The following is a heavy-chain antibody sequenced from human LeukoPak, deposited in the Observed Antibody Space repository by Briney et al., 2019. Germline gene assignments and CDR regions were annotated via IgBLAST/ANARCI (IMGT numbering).Heavy chain of an antibody. CDR3: ARGPAHNYYYYYYMDV. CDR2: ISGSGGST. Sequence: GGSLRLSCAASGFTFSSYAMSWVRQAPGKGLEWVSAISGSGGSTYYADSVKGRFTISRDNSKNTLYLQMNSLRAEDTAVYYCARGPAHNYYYYYYMDVWGKGTTVTISS. J-gene: IGHJ6*03. V-gene: IGHV3-23*01. CDR1: GFTFSSYA.